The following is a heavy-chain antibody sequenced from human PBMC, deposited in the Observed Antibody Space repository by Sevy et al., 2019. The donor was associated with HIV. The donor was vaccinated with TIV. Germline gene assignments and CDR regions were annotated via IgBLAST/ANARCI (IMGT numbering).Heavy chain of an antibody. Sequence: SETLSLTCTVSGGSISSYYWNWIRQSPGKGLEWIGYIYYTGSTNYKPSLKSRVTISVDTSQNQFSLKLTSVTAADTAVYYCARERMSGRYYGMDVWGQGTTVTVSS. V-gene: IGHV4-59*01. CDR1: GGSISSYY. CDR2: IYYTGST. CDR3: ARERMSGRYYGMDV. J-gene: IGHJ6*02. D-gene: IGHD3-3*01.